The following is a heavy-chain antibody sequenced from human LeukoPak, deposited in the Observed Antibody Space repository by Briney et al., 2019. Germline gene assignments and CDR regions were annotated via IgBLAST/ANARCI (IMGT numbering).Heavy chain of an antibody. CDR1: GFTFSTYW. J-gene: IGHJ3*02. D-gene: IGHD6-13*01. Sequence: GRSLRLSCAASGFTFSTYWMHWVRQAPGPGLVWVSRINSDGSSTTYADSVKGRFTISRDNAKNTLSLQMNSLRAEDTAVYYCTRQQLDAFDIWGPGTMVTVSS. V-gene: IGHV3-74*01. CDR2: INSDGSST. CDR3: TRQQLDAFDI.